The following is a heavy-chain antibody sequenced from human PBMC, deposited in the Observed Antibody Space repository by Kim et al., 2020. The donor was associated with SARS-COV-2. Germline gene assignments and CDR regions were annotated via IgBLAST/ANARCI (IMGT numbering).Heavy chain of an antibody. D-gene: IGHD3-3*01. CDR2: ISGSGGST. CDR3: AKDNGPPIFGVVIIFWYFDL. J-gene: IGHJ2*01. Sequence: GGSLRLSCAASGFTFSSYAMSWVRQAPGKGLEWVSAISGSGGSTYYADSVKGRFTISRDNSKNTLYLQMNSLRAEDTAVYYCAKDNGPPIFGVVIIFWYFDLWGRGTLVTVSS. V-gene: IGHV3-23*01. CDR1: GFTFSSYA.